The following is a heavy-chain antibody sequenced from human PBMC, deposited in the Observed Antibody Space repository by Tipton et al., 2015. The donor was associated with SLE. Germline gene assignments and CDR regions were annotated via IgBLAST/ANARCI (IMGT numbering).Heavy chain of an antibody. J-gene: IGHJ6*02. CDR1: GFTVSNNY. Sequence: GSLRLSCAASGFTVSNNYMNWVRQAPGKGLEWVSDIYSGGTTDYADSVRGRFTISRDNLNNTLYLQMNSLTAEDTAVYYCAKKTIFGVDQHHYYGVDVWGQGTTVTVSS. V-gene: IGHV3-53*05. CDR3: AKKTIFGVDQHHYYGVDV. CDR2: IYSGGTT. D-gene: IGHD3-3*01.